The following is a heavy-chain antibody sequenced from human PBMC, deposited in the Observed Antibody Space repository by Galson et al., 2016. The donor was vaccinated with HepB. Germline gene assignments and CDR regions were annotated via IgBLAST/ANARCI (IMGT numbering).Heavy chain of an antibody. Sequence: SETLSLTCAVKGASLSGSYWAWIRQPPGKGLEWIGEINESGTTTYIPSLKSRVSISADTSKKQFSLTLTSVTAADTAVYYCVKSNSITRRLGEENYFNPLGQGTLVTVSS. J-gene: IGHJ5*02. CDR1: GASLSGSY. CDR3: VKSNSITRRLGEENYFNP. V-gene: IGHV4-34*01. D-gene: IGHD1-7*01. CDR2: INESGTT.